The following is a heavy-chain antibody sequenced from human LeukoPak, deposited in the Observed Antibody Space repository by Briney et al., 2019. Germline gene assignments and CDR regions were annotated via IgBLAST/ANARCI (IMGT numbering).Heavy chain of an antibody. CDR1: GYTFTGYY. J-gene: IGHJ6*02. CDR2: INPSGGST. Sequence: ASVKVSCKASGYTFTGYYMHWVRQAPGQGLEWMGWINPSGGSTSYAQKFQGRVTMTRDTSTSTVYMELSSLRSEDTAVYYCARELPGQYDMDVWGQGTTVTVSS. V-gene: IGHV1-46*01. D-gene: IGHD2-2*01. CDR3: ARELPGQYDMDV.